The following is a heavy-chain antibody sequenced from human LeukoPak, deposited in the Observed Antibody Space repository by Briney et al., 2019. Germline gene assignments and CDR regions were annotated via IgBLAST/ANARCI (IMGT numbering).Heavy chain of an antibody. CDR2: INPSGGST. CDR1: GDTFTSYY. D-gene: IGHD3-10*01. J-gene: IGHJ4*02. Sequence: GASVKVSCKASGDTFTSYYMHWVRQAPGQGLEWMGIINPSGGSTSYAQKFQGRVTMTRDTSTSTVYMELSSLRSDDTAVYYCARLGTMVRGVSPLDYWGQGTLVTVSS. V-gene: IGHV1-46*01. CDR3: ARLGTMVRGVSPLDY.